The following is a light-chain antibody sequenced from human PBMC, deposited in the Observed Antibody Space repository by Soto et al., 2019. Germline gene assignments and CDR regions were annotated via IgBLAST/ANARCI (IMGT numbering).Light chain of an antibody. CDR2: DVT. Sequence: QSVLTQPRSVSGSPGQSVTISCTGTSNDVGGYDYVSWYQQYPGKAPTYILYDVTKRPSGVPDRFSGSKSGNTASLTISGLQADDEADYYCCSYAGNYTFFGGGTNLTVL. V-gene: IGLV2-11*01. CDR3: CSYAGNYTF. J-gene: IGLJ2*01. CDR1: SNDVGGYDY.